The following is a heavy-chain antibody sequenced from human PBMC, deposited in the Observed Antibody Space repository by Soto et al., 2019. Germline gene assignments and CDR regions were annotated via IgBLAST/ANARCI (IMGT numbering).Heavy chain of an antibody. V-gene: IGHV3-33*01. Sequence: QVQLVESGGGVVQPGRSLRLSCAASGFTFSSYGMHWVRQAPGKGLEWVAVIWYDGSNKYYADSVKGRFTISRDNSKNTLYLQMNSLRAEDTAVYYCARDPGYCSSTSCYAPTVFDYWGQGTLVTVSS. CDR2: IWYDGSNK. CDR1: GFTFSSYG. D-gene: IGHD2-2*01. CDR3: ARDPGYCSSTSCYAPTVFDY. J-gene: IGHJ4*02.